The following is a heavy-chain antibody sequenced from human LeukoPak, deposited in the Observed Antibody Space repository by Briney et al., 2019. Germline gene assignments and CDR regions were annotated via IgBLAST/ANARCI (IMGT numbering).Heavy chain of an antibody. CDR2: IIPIFATA. J-gene: IGHJ4*02. CDR3: ARGPITTRSHFDY. CDR1: GGTFSSYA. Sequence: ALVKVSCKASGGTFSSYAISWVRQAPGQGLEWMGGIIPIFATANYAQKFQGRVTITADESTSTAYMELSSLRSEDTAVYYCARGPITTRSHFDYWGQGTLVTVSS. D-gene: IGHD3-22*01. V-gene: IGHV1-69*13.